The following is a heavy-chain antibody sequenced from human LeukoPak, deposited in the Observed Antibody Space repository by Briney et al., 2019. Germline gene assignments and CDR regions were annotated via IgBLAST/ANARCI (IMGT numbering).Heavy chain of an antibody. D-gene: IGHD2-21*02. J-gene: IGHJ4*02. CDR1: RYTFTSYY. V-gene: IGHV1-46*01. Sequence: ASVKVSCKASRYTFTSYYMHWVRQAPGQGLEWMGIINPSGGSTSYAQKFQGRVTMTRDTSTSTVYMELSSLRSEDTAVYYCARYCGGDCYPGPDDYWGQGTLVTVSS. CDR3: ARYCGGDCYPGPDDY. CDR2: INPSGGST.